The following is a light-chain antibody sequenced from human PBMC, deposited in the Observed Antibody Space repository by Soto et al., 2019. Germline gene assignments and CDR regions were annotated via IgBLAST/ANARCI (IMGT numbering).Light chain of an antibody. Sequence: EIVLTQSPGTLSLSPGERATLSCRASQRVSSSYLACYQQKPGQAPRLLIYGASSRATGIPDRFRGSGSGTDFTLTISRREPEDFAVYYCQQYGSSLFTFGPGTKVDIK. V-gene: IGKV3-20*01. CDR1: QRVSSSY. J-gene: IGKJ3*01. CDR3: QQYGSSLFT. CDR2: GAS.